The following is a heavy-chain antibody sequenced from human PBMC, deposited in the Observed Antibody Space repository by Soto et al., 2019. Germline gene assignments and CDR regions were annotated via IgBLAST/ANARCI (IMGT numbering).Heavy chain of an antibody. CDR3: ARDLGGQIVDY. V-gene: IGHV1-18*01. Sequence: QVQLVQSGAEVKKPGASVKVSCTASGYTFTSYGISWVRQAPGQGLEWMGWISGYNGNTKYAQKLQGRVTMNTDTSPSTAYLELRSLRSDDTAVYYCARDLGGQIVDYWGQGTLVTVSS. J-gene: IGHJ4*02. D-gene: IGHD1-26*01. CDR1: GYTFTSYG. CDR2: ISGYNGNT.